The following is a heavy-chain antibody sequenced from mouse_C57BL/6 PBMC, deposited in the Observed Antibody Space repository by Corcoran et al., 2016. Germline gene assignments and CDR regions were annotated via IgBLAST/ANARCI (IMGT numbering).Heavy chain of an antibody. V-gene: IGHV8-12*01. CDR1: GFSLSTSGMG. CDR2: IYWDDDK. Sequence: QVTLKESGPGILQSSQTLSLTCSFSGFSLSTSGMGVSWIRQPSGKGLEWLAHIYWDDDKRYNPSLKSRLTISKDTSRNQVFLKITSVDTADTATYYWARCLDSSGPTLFFDYWGQGTTLTVSS. J-gene: IGHJ2*01. CDR3: ARCLDSSGPTLFFDY. D-gene: IGHD3-2*02.